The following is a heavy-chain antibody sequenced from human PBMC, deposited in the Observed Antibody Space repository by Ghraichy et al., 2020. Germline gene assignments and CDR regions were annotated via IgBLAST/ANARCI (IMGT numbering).Heavy chain of an antibody. Sequence: SVKVSCKASGGTFSSYAISWVRQAPGQGLEWMGGIIPIFGTANYAQKFQGRVTITADKSTSTAYMELSSLRSEDTAVYYCARGTDLYYYGSGTDDYYYYMDVWGKGTTFTVSS. CDR1: GGTFSSYA. J-gene: IGHJ6*03. CDR2: IIPIFGTA. CDR3: ARGTDLYYYGSGTDDYYYYMDV. D-gene: IGHD3-10*01. V-gene: IGHV1-69*06.